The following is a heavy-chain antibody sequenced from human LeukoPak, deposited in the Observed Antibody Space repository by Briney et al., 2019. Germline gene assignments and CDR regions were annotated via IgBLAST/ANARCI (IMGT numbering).Heavy chain of an antibody. D-gene: IGHD4-17*01. J-gene: IGHJ3*02. CDR1: GYPFTSYG. CDR3: AIMTTVTTYAFDI. V-gene: IGHV1-18*01. CDR2: ISAYNGNT. Sequence: ASVKVSCKASGYPFTSYGISWVRQAPGQGLEWMGWISAYNGNTNYAQKLQGRVTMTTDTSTSTAYMELRSLRSDDTAVYYCAIMTTVTTYAFDIWGQGTMVTVSS.